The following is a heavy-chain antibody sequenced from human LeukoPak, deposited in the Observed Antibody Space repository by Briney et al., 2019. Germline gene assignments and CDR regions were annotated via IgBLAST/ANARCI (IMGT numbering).Heavy chain of an antibody. D-gene: IGHD4-17*01. CDR1: GFTFSSYS. V-gene: IGHV3-21*01. Sequence: GGSLRLSCAASGFTFSSYSMNWVRQAPGKGLEWVSSISSSSSFIYYADSVKGRFTISRDNARDSLYLQMNSLRPEDTAVYYCARELSDGDYFDYWGQGTPVTVSS. J-gene: IGHJ4*02. CDR3: ARELSDGDYFDY. CDR2: ISSSSSFI.